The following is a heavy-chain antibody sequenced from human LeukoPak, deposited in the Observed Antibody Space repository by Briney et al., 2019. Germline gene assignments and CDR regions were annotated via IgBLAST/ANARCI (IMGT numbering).Heavy chain of an antibody. Sequence: GGSLRLSCAASGFSTSTYSMGWVRPAPGKGLEWVSYIGSTSIYADSVKGRFTISRDNAKNSLYLQMNSLRAEDTAVYYCARDGPPAGAGDFDYWGQGTPVTVSS. D-gene: IGHD2-2*01. CDR3: ARDGPPAGAGDFDY. CDR1: GFSTSTYS. CDR2: IGSTSI. V-gene: IGHV3-48*01. J-gene: IGHJ4*02.